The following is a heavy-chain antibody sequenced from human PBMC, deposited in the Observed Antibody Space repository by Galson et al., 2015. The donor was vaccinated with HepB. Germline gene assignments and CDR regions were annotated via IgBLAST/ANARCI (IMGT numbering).Heavy chain of an antibody. CDR2: IIPIFGTA. J-gene: IGHJ4*02. V-gene: IGHV1-69*13. Sequence: SVKVSCKASGGTFSSYAISWVRQAPGQGLEWMRGIIPIFGTANYAQKFQGRVTITADESTSTAYMELSSLRSEDTAVYYCARDRSGSYHFDYWGQGTLVTVSS. CDR3: ARDRSGSYHFDY. D-gene: IGHD1-26*01. CDR1: GGTFSSYA.